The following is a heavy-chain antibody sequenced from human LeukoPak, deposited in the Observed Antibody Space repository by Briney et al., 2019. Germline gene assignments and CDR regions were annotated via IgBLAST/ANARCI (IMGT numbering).Heavy chain of an antibody. V-gene: IGHV4-34*01. CDR1: GGSFSGYY. Sequence: SETLSLTCAVYGGSFSGYYWSWIRQPPGKGLDWIGEINQSGSTNYNPSLKSRVTISVDTSKKQFSLRLSPVTAADTAVYYCAAGCSSTSCYWYYYTDVWGKGTTVTVSS. CDR2: INQSGST. D-gene: IGHD2-2*01. J-gene: IGHJ6*03. CDR3: AAGCSSTSCYWYYYTDV.